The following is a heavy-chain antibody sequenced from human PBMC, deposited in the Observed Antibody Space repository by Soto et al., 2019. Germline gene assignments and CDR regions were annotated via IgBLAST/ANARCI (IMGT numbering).Heavy chain of an antibody. CDR1: GGTFSSYT. CDR2: IIPILGIA. V-gene: IGHV1-69*02. CDR3: ARDKSLGYGDFDFDY. D-gene: IGHD4-17*01. Sequence: SVKVSCKASGGTFSSYTISLVRQAPGQGLEWMGRIIPILGIANYAQKFQGRVTITADKSTSTAYMELSSLRSEDTAVYYCARDKSLGYGDFDFDYWGQGTLVTVSS. J-gene: IGHJ4*02.